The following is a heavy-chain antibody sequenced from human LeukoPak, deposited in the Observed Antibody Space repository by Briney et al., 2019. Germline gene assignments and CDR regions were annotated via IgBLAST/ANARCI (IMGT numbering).Heavy chain of an antibody. CDR1: GFTFSAYC. CDR3: ARDCSGGSCYYYYYGMDV. D-gene: IGHD2-15*01. CDR2: MNPNSGNT. V-gene: IGHV1-8*02. Sequence: GGSLRLSCAVSGFTFSAYCMNWVRQAPGKGLEWMGWMNPNSGNTGYAQKFQGRVTMTRNTSISTAYMELSSLRSEDTAVYYCARDCSGGSCYYYYYGMDVWGQGTTVTVSS. J-gene: IGHJ6*02.